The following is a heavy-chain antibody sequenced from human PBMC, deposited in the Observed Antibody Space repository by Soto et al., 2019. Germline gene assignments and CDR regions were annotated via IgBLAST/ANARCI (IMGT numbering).Heavy chain of an antibody. CDR2: IWYDGSNK. Sequence: QVQLVESGGGVVQPGRSLRLSCAASGFTFSSYGMHWVRQAPGKGLEWVAVIWYDGSNKYYADSVKGRFTISRDNSKNTLYLQMNSLRAEDTAVDYCARGDGSGGSWFDPWGQGTLVTVSS. J-gene: IGHJ5*02. CDR3: ARGDGSGGSWFDP. V-gene: IGHV3-33*01. D-gene: IGHD3-10*01. CDR1: GFTFSSYG.